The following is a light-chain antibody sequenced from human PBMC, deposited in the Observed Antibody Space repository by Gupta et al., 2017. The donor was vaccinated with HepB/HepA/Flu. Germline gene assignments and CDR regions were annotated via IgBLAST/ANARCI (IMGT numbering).Light chain of an antibody. CDR2: EVS. Sequence: QSALTQPAYVSGSPGQSITISCTGTSSDVGSYNLVSWYQQHPGKVPKLIIYEVSKRPSGVSNRFSGSKSGNTASLTISGLQAEDEADYYCGSYASSRSFVVFGGGTKLTVL. V-gene: IGLV2-23*02. CDR3: GSYASSRSFVV. J-gene: IGLJ2*01. CDR1: SSDVGSYNL.